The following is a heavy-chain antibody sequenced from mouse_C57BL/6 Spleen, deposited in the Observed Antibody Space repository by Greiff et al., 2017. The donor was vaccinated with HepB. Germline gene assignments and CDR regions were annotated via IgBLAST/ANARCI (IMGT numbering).Heavy chain of an antibody. V-gene: IGHV1-5*01. J-gene: IGHJ4*01. CDR2: IYPGNSDT. CDR1: GYTFTSYW. D-gene: IGHD1-1*01. Sequence: EVKLVESGTVLARPGASVKMSCKTSGYTFTSYWMHWVKQRPGQGLEWIGAIYPGNSDTSYNQKFKGKAKLTAVTSASTAYMELSSLTNADSAVYYCTTVVATKDYYAMDYWGQGTSVTVSS. CDR3: TTVVATKDYYAMDY.